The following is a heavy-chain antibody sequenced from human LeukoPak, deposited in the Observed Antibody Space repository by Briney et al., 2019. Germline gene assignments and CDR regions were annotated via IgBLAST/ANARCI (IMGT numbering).Heavy chain of an antibody. CDR1: GYTFTDYD. D-gene: IGHD4/OR15-4a*01. CDR2: MNPNSGNT. J-gene: IGHJ3*02. V-gene: IGHV1-8*01. CDR3: ARDGDDYRGAFDI. Sequence: ASVKVSCKASGYTFTDYDINWVRQATGQGLEWMGWMNPNSGNTGYTQKFQGRVTMTRNTSISTAYMELSSLRSEDTAVYYCARDGDDYRGAFDIWGQGTMVTVSS.